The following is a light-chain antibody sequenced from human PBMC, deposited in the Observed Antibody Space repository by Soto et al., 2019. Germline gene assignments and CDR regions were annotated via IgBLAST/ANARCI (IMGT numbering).Light chain of an antibody. J-gene: IGLJ2*01. Sequence: QSALTQPPSASGSPGQSVTISCTGTSSDVGGYDYVSWYQQQSGEAPKLIIYEVTTRPSGVPDRFSGSKSGNTASLTVSGLQAEDEADYYCSSYAGIHNLIFGAGTKLTVL. CDR3: SSYAGIHNLI. V-gene: IGLV2-8*01. CDR2: EVT. CDR1: SSDVGGYDY.